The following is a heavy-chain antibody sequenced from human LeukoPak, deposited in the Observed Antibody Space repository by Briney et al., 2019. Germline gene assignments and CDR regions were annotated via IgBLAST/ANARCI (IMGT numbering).Heavy chain of an antibody. CDR3: ARDLARAGTTDPFVK. V-gene: IGHV3-21*01. D-gene: IGHD1-7*01. J-gene: IGHJ4*02. Sequence: ASVKVSCKASGYTFTTYYLNWVRQAPGKGLKWVSSISGSSDYRSYADSVKGRFTISRDNAKNSLYLQMNSLRAEDTAVYYCARDLARAGTTDPFVKWGQGTLVTVSS. CDR2: ISGSSDYR. CDR1: GYTFTTYY.